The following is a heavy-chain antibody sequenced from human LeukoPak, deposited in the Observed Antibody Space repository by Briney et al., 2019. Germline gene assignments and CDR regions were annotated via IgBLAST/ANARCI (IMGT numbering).Heavy chain of an antibody. J-gene: IGHJ4*02. CDR2: ISYSGST. D-gene: IGHD6-19*01. CDR1: GGSTSGYY. V-gene: IGHV4-59*01. CDR3: ARDGRAGSLFAY. Sequence: SETLSLTCTVSGGSTSGYYWSWIRQPPGKGLEWVGYISYSGSTNYSPSLKSRVTISVDTSKNQFSLKLSSVTAADTAIYYCARDGRAGSLFAYWGQGTLVTVSS.